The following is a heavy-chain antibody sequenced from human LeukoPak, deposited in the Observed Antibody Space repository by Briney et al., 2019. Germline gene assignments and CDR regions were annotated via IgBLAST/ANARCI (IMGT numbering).Heavy chain of an antibody. J-gene: IGHJ6*03. Sequence: YPGGSLRPSCAGSGFTFSSYAMNWVRQAPGKGLEWVSYISSSGSTIYYADSVKGRFTISRDNAKNSLYLQMNSLRAEDTAVYYCARDFPGYSSSWYFWPTRPKYYYYYMDVWGKGTTVTVSS. V-gene: IGHV3-48*03. CDR1: GFTFSSYA. CDR3: ARDFPGYSSSWYFWPTRPKYYYYYMDV. D-gene: IGHD6-13*01. CDR2: ISSSGSTI.